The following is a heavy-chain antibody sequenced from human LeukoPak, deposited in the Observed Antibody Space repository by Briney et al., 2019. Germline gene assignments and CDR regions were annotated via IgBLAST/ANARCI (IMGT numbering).Heavy chain of an antibody. J-gene: IGHJ4*02. CDR1: GYTFTSYD. V-gene: IGHV1-8*01. CDR2: MNPNSGNT. Sequence: ASVKVSCKASGYTFTSYDINWVRQATGQGLEWMGWMNPNSGNTGYAQKFQGRVTMTRNTSISTAYMELSSLRSEDTAVYYCARGPRRVGSSWYNRLYWGQGTLVTVSP. CDR3: ARGPRRVGSSWYNRLY. D-gene: IGHD6-13*01.